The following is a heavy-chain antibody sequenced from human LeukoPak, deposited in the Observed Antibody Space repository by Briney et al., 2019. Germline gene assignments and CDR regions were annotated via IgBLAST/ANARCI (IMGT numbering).Heavy chain of an antibody. D-gene: IGHD6-13*01. V-gene: IGHV3-30*02. CDR2: IRSDGSNK. CDR3: ARAHQEYSSSSNFDY. Sequence: QSGGSLRLSCTTSGFTFSSYGMHWVRQAPGKGLEWVAFIRSDGSNKYYADSVKGRFTISRDNSKNTLYLQMNSLTAEDTAVYYCARAHQEYSSSSNFDYWGQGTLVTVSS. CDR1: GFTFSSYG. J-gene: IGHJ4*02.